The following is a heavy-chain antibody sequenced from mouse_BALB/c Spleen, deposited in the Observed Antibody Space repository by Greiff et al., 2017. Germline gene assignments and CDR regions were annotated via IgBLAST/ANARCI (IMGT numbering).Heavy chain of an antibody. Sequence: EVKVVESGGGLVQPGGSRKLSCAASGFTFSSFGMHWVRQAPEKGLEWVAYISSGSSTIYYADTVKGRFTISRDNPKNTLFLQMTSLRSEDTAMYYCARSGDYDLYYAMDYWGQGTSVTVSS. J-gene: IGHJ4*01. CDR1: GFTFSSFG. CDR3: ARSGDYDLYYAMDY. D-gene: IGHD2-4*01. V-gene: IGHV5-17*02. CDR2: ISSGSSTI.